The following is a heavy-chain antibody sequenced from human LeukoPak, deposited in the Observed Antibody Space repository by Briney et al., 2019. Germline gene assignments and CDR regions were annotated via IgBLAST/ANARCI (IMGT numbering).Heavy chain of an antibody. Sequence: TGGSLRLSCAASGFTVTSKYMSWVRQAPGNGMEWVSVIYSGGSTYYADSVKGRFTISKDNSKNTLYLQMNSLRAEDAAVYYCARERNAGPFDYWGQGTLVTVSS. J-gene: IGHJ4*02. CDR1: GFTVTSKY. D-gene: IGHD2-8*01. CDR2: IYSGGST. CDR3: ARERNAGPFDY. V-gene: IGHV3-66*01.